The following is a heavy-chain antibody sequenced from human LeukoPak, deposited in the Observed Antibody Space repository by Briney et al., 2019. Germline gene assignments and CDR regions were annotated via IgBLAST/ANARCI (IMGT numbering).Heavy chain of an antibody. V-gene: IGHV4-59*01. D-gene: IGHD3-10*01. CDR2: IYYSGST. CDR3: ARARRLWFGELSGPFDY. J-gene: IGHJ4*02. CDR1: GGSNSSYY. Sequence: SETLSLTCTVSGGSNSSYYWSWIRQPPGKGLEWIGYIYYSGSTNYNPSLKSRVTISVDTSKNQFSLKLSSVTAADTAVYYCARARRLWFGELSGPFDYRGQGTLVTVSS.